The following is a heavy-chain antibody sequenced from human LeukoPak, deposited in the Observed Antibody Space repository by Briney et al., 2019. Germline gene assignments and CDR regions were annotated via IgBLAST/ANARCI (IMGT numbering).Heavy chain of an antibody. Sequence: PGGSLRLSCAAPGFTFSSYDMHWVRQATGKGLEWVSAIGTAGDTYYPGSVKGRFTISRENAKNSLYLQMNSLRAGDTAVYYCAGAGAAAGYFDYWGQGTLVTVSS. J-gene: IGHJ4*02. CDR1: GFTFSSYD. CDR3: AGAGAAAGYFDY. CDR2: IGTAGDT. V-gene: IGHV3-13*01. D-gene: IGHD6-13*01.